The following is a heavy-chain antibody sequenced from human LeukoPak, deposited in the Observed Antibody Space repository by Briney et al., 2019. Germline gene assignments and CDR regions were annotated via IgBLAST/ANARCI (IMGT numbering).Heavy chain of an antibody. Sequence: ASVKISCRASGYTFTSYYMHWVRQAPGQGLEWMGIINPSGGSTSYAQKFQGRVTMTRDTSTSTVYMELSSLRSEDTAVYYCARSTAMVPFDYWGQGTLVTVSS. V-gene: IGHV1-46*01. CDR3: ARSTAMVPFDY. J-gene: IGHJ4*02. CDR2: INPSGGST. D-gene: IGHD3-10*01. CDR1: GYTFTSYY.